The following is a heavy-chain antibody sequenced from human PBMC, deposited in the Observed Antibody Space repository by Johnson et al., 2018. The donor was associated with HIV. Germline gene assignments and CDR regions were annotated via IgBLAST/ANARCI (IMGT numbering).Heavy chain of an antibody. D-gene: IGHD6-19*01. V-gene: IGHV3-20*04. CDR2: INWNGDST. Sequence: VQLVESGGGVVLPGGSLRLSCAASGITFDDYGMSWVRQAPGKGLEWVSGINWNGDSTGYADSVKGRITISRDNAKNSLYLQMNSLRAEDTAFYYCARAGQWLMGGGAFDIWGQGTMVTVSS. CDR1: GITFDDYG. J-gene: IGHJ3*02. CDR3: ARAGQWLMGGGAFDI.